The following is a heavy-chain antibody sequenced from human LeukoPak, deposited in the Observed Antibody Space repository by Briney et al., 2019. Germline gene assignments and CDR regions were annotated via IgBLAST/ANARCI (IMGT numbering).Heavy chain of an antibody. CDR1: GFTFSSYE. CDR3: ARARYYFNAFDI. D-gene: IGHD3-10*01. CDR2: ISSSGSTI. J-gene: IGHJ3*02. V-gene: IGHV3-48*03. Sequence: QPGGSLRLSCAASGFTFSSYEMNWVRQAPGKGLEWVSYISSSGSTIYYADSVKGRFTISRDNAKNSLYLQMNSLRAEDTAVYYCARARYYFNAFDIWGQGTMVTVSS.